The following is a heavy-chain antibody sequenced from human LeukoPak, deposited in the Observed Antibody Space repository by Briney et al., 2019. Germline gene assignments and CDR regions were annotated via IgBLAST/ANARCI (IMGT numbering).Heavy chain of an antibody. D-gene: IGHD3-10*01. CDR2: ICSSGNT. CDR3: ARDRGTDGSDQLDP. CDR1: GGSISSYC. J-gene: IGHJ5*02. V-gene: IGHV4-4*07. Sequence: SETLSLTRTVSGGSISSYCWIWIRQSAGKGLEWIGRICSSGNTIYNPSLKSRVTMSLDMSNNQFSLRLSSVTAADTAVYYCARDRGTDGSDQLDPWGQGTLVTVSS.